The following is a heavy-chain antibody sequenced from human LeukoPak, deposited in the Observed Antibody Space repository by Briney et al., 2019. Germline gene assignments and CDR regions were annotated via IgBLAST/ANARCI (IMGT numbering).Heavy chain of an antibody. V-gene: IGHV3-11*03. J-gene: IGHJ6*02. CDR2: ISPSGTYT. Sequence: GGSLRLSCTASGFTFSDYYMSWIRRAPGKGLEGVSYISPSGTYTNYAGSVKGRFTISRDNAKNSLYLQMNSLRAEDTAVYYCARSCSGGSCYGNYYHGMDVWGQGTTVTVSS. D-gene: IGHD2-15*01. CDR3: ARSCSGGSCYGNYYHGMDV. CDR1: GFTFSDYY.